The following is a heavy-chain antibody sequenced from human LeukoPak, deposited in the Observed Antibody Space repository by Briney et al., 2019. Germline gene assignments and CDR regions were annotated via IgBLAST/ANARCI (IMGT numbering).Heavy chain of an antibody. V-gene: IGHV3-21*06. CDR3: TRDQPSSGWGFDS. CDR1: GFTFSAYS. CDR2: INGRGFSI. J-gene: IGHJ4*02. Sequence: GGSLRLSCAPSGFTFSAYSMNWVRHAPGKGLEWVANINGRGFSIHYADSIKGRFTISRDNTKDLLYLQMTSLRADDTALYYCTRDQPSSGWGFDSWGRGTLVAVSS. D-gene: IGHD6-19*01.